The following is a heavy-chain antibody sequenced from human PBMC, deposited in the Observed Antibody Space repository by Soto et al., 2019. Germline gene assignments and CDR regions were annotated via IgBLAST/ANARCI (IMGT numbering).Heavy chain of an antibody. CDR1: GGSISSYY. Sequence: SETLSLTCTVSGGSISSYYWSWIRQPPGKGLEWIGYIYYSGSTNYNPSLKSRVTISVDTSKNQFSLKLSSVTAADTAVYYCARDRGGYSSSWYRSGMDVWGQGTTVTVSS. J-gene: IGHJ6*02. V-gene: IGHV4-59*01. CDR2: IYYSGST. D-gene: IGHD6-13*01. CDR3: ARDRGGYSSSWYRSGMDV.